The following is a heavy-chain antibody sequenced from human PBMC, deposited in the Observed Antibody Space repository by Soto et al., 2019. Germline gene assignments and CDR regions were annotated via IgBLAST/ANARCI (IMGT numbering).Heavy chain of an antibody. CDR2: IWFDGSEE. CDR3: ARTHEQRSGSCLDF. Sequence: QVQLVESGGGVVQPGKSLRLSCAASGFTFRAYGMHWVRQAPGKGLEWVAVIWFDGSEEYYADSVKGRFTVSRDNSKNTAYLIANNLRAEDTAVYYCARTHEQRSGSCLDFWGHGTLVTVSS. J-gene: IGHJ4*01. D-gene: IGHD3-3*01. CDR1: GFTFRAYG. V-gene: IGHV3-33*01.